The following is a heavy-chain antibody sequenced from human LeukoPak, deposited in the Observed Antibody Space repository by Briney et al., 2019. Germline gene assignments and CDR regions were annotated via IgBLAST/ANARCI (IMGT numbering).Heavy chain of an antibody. CDR1: GFTFSSYS. Sequence: PGGSLRLSCAASGFTFSSYSVNWVRQAPGKGLEWVSSISSSSSYIYYADSVKGRFTISRDNAKNSLYLQMNSLRAEDTAVYYCARGVVLRYFDWLFSVDWFDPWGQGTLVTVSS. J-gene: IGHJ5*02. CDR3: ARGVVLRYFDWLFSVDWFDP. CDR2: ISSSSSYI. V-gene: IGHV3-21*01. D-gene: IGHD3-9*01.